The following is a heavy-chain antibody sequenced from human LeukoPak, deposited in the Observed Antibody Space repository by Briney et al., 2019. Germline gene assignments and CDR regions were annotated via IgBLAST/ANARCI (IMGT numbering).Heavy chain of an antibody. CDR3: ARPTRDGYNKDAFDI. V-gene: IGHV3-66*02. CDR1: GFTVSSNY. Sequence: GGSLRLSCAASGFTVSSNYMSWVRQAPGKGLEWVSVIYSGGSTYYADSVKGRFTISRDNSKNTLYLQMNNLRAEDTAVHYCARPTRDGYNKDAFDIWGQGTMVTVSS. J-gene: IGHJ3*02. D-gene: IGHD5-24*01. CDR2: IYSGGST.